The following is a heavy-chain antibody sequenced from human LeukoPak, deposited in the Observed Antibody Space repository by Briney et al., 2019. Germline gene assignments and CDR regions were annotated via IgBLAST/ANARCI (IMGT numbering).Heavy chain of an antibody. D-gene: IGHD5-18*01. CDR2: IIPIFGTA. CDR1: GGTFSSYA. CDR3: ARDLSGYSYEGPWDAFDI. J-gene: IGHJ3*02. Sequence: SVKVPCKASGGTFSSYAISWVRQAPGQGLEWMGGIIPIFGTANYAQKFQGRVTITTDESTSTAYMELSSLRSEDTAVYYCARDLSGYSYEGPWDAFDIWGQGTMVTVSS. V-gene: IGHV1-69*05.